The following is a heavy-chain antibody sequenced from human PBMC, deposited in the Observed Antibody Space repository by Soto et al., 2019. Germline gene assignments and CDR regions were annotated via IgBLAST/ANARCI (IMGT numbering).Heavy chain of an antibody. CDR3: AHRHYYGSGNLGMDV. CDR2: IYGVDDK. D-gene: IGHD3-10*01. CDR1: GFSLTPSGVV. J-gene: IGHJ6*02. Sequence: QITLKESGPPLVNPTQTFTLTCTFSGFSLTPSGVVVGWIRKPPGKPLEWLALIYGVDDKRYSPSLKSRLTITGDTSKNQVVLTMTNMDPVDTATYYCAHRHYYGSGNLGMDVWGQGTTVTVSS. V-gene: IGHV2-5*02.